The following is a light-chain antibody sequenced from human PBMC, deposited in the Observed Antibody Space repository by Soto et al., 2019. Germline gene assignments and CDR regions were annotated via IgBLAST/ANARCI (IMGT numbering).Light chain of an antibody. CDR3: AAWDDSLNGLWV. Sequence: VLTQPPSASRTPGQSVTISCSGSSSNIGSNTVNWYQQLPGTAPKLLIYSNNQRPSGVPDRFSGSKSGTSASLAISGLQSEDEADYYCAAWDDSLNGLWVFGTGTKVTVL. CDR1: SSNIGSNT. J-gene: IGLJ1*01. V-gene: IGLV1-44*01. CDR2: SNN.